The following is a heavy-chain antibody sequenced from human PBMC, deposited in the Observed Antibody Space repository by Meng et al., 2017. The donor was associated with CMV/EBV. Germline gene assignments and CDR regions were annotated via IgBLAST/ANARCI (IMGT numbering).Heavy chain of an antibody. J-gene: IGHJ5*02. CDR2: INHSGST. CDR3: ARRPLYIVVVPAARNWFDP. Sequence: SETLSLTCAVYGGSFSGYYWSWIRQPPGKGLEWIGEINHSGSTNYNPSLKSRVTISVDTSKNPFSLKLSSVTAADTAVYYCARRPLYIVVVPAARNWFDPWGQGTLVTVSS. D-gene: IGHD2-2*01. CDR1: GGSFSGYY. V-gene: IGHV4-34*01.